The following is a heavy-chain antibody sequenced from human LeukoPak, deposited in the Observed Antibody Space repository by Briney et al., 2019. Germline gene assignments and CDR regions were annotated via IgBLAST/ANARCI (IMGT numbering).Heavy chain of an antibody. CDR2: IYYSGST. D-gene: IGHD3-22*01. V-gene: IGHV4-59*01. CDR3: ARCVGVVVINL. CDR1: GGSISSYY. J-gene: IGHJ5*02. Sequence: PSETLSLTCTVSGGSISSYYWSWIRQPPGKGLEWIGYIYYSGSTNYNPSLKSRVTISVDTSKNQFSLKLSSVTAADTAVYYCARCVGVVVINLWGQGTLVTVSS.